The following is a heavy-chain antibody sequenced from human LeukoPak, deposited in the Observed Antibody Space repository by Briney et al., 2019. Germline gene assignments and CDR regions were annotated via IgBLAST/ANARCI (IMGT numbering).Heavy chain of an antibody. D-gene: IGHD6-13*01. CDR3: AKDSGIAAAGTHFDY. V-gene: IGHV3-30*02. CDR2: IRYDGSNK. CDR1: GFTFSSYG. J-gene: IGHJ4*02. Sequence: GGSLRLSCAASGFTFSSYGMHWVRQAPGKGLEWVAFIRYDGSNKYYADSVKGRFTISRDNSKNTLYLQMNSLRAEDTAVYYCAKDSGIAAAGTHFDYWGQGTLVTVSS.